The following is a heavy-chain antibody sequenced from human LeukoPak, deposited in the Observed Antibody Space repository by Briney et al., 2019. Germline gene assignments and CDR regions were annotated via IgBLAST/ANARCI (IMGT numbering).Heavy chain of an antibody. J-gene: IGHJ4*02. CDR3: ARSLYGDYTLGY. CDR1: GGSISSGGYS. V-gene: IGHV4-30-2*01. CDR2: IHHSGST. Sequence: SETLSLTCAVSGGSISSGGYSWNWIRQPPGKGLEWIGYIHHSGSTPYNPSLKSRVTISVDRSKNQFSLSLNSVTAADTAVYYCARSLYGDYTLGYWGQGILVTVSS. D-gene: IGHD4-17*01.